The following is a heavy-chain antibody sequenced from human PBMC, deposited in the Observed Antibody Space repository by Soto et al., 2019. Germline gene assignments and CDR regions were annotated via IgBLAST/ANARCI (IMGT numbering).Heavy chain of an antibody. V-gene: IGHV3-11*01. CDR2: ISSSGSTI. CDR1: GFTFSDYY. Sequence: QVQLVESGGCLVKPGGSLRLSCAASGFTFSDYYMSWIRQAPGKGLEWVSYISSSGSTIYYADSVKGRFTISRDNAKNALYLQMNSLRAEDTAVYYCARAEQDTNGDLYYYYGMDVWGQGTTVTVSS. D-gene: IGHD2-8*01. J-gene: IGHJ6*02. CDR3: ARAEQDTNGDLYYYYGMDV.